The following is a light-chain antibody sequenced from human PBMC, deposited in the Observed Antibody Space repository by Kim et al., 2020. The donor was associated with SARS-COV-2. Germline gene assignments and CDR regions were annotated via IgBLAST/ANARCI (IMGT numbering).Light chain of an antibody. CDR1: SSNIGAGYD. CDR3: QSYDSSLGGAL. J-gene: IGLJ7*01. CDR2: GNS. Sequence: QSVLTQPPSVSGAPGQRVTISCTGSSSNIGAGYDVHWYQQLPGTAPKLLIYGNSNRPSGVPDRFSGSKSGTSASLAITGLQAEDEADYYCQSYDSSLGGALFGGGTQLTVL. V-gene: IGLV1-40*01.